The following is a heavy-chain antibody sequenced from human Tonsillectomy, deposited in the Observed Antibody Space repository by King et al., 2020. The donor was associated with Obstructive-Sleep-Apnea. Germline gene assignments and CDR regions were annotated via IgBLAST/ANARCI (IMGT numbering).Heavy chain of an antibody. J-gene: IGHJ6*02. CDR2: IIPILDIA. Sequence: QLVQSGAEVRKPGSSVKVSCKASGGTFSSYAISWVRQAPGQGLEWMGRIIPILDIANFAQKFQGSVTITADKSTSTAFMELSSLRSEDTAVYYCARGRRDGYNHNSYGMDGWGQGTTVTVSS. CDR1: GGTFSSYA. D-gene: IGHD5-24*01. CDR3: ARGRRDGYNHNSYGMDG. V-gene: IGHV1-69*04.